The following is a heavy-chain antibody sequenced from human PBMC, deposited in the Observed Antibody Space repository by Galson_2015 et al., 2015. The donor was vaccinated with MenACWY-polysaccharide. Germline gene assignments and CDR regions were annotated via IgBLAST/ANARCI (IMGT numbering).Heavy chain of an antibody. CDR2: IYYNGNT. CDR1: GGSLFSGSYY. V-gene: IGHV4-39*01. J-gene: IGHJ5*02. CDR3: ARQADNWFDP. Sequence: ETLSLTCTVSGGSLFSGSYYWGWIRQPPGKGLEWIGNIYYNGNTYYNSSLRSRVTISVDTSKNQLSLKLTSVTATDTAVYYCARQADNWFDPWGQGTLVTVSS.